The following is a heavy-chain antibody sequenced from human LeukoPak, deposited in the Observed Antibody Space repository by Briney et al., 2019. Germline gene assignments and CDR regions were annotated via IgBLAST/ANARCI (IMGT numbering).Heavy chain of an antibody. V-gene: IGHV5-51*01. CDR1: GYSFTSYW. CDR2: IFPGDSDT. Sequence: GESLKISCKGSGYSFTSYWIGWVRQMPGKGLEWMEIIFPGDSDTRYSPSFQGQVTMSADKSISTACLQWSSLKASDTAMYYCARSYGDYVGVDYFDYWGQGTLVTVSS. CDR3: ARSYGDYVGVDYFDY. J-gene: IGHJ4*02. D-gene: IGHD4-17*01.